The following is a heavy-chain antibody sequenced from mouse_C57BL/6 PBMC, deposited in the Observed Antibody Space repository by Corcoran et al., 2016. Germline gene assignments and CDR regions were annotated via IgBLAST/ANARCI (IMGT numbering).Heavy chain of an antibody. CDR2: INPNNGGT. D-gene: IGHD1-1*01. CDR1: GYTFTDYY. Sequence: EVQLQQSGPELVKPGASVKISCKASGYTFTDYYMNWVKQSHGKSLEWIGDINPNNGGTSYNQKFKGKATLTVDKSSSTAYMELRSLTSEDSAVYYCARWAGSSYVWFAYWGQGTLVTVSA. J-gene: IGHJ3*01. CDR3: ARWAGSSYVWFAY. V-gene: IGHV1-26*01.